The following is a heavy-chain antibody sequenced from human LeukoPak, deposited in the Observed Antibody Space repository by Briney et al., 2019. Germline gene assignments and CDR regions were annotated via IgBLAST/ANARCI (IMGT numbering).Heavy chain of an antibody. J-gene: IGHJ3*02. D-gene: IGHD3-16*01. V-gene: IGHV3-21*01. CDR2: ISSSSSYI. CDR3: AKDYIGAFDI. Sequence: GGSLRLSCLASAFTFSSYSMNWVRQAPGKGLEWVSSISSSSSYIYYADSVKGRFTISRDNAKNSLYLQMNSLRAEDTAVYYLAKDYIGAFDIWGQGTRLTFPS. CDR1: AFTFSSYS.